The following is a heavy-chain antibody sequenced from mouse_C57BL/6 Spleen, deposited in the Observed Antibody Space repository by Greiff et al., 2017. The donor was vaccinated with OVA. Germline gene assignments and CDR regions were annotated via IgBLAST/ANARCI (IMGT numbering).Heavy chain of an antibody. CDR2: IYPRDGST. V-gene: IGHV1-85*01. CDR3: ARRSIYYGNTWFAY. J-gene: IGHJ3*01. Sequence: VHLVESGPELVKPGASVKLSCKASGYTFTSYDINWVKQRPGQGLEWIGWIYPRDGSTKYNEKFKGKATLTVDTSSSTAYMELHSLTSEDSAVYFCARRSIYYGNTWFAYWGQGTLVTVSA. CDR1: GYTFTSYD. D-gene: IGHD2-1*01.